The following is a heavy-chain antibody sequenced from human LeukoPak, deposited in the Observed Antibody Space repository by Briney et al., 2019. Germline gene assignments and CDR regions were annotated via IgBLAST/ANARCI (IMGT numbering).Heavy chain of an antibody. CDR3: ARNWNWPSATELDY. J-gene: IGHJ4*02. CDR2: ISSSSSYI. D-gene: IGHD1-7*01. Sequence: GGAVRLSCAASGFTVSSNYMSWVRQAPGKGLEWVASISSSSSYIYYADSVKGQFTISRDNAKNSLYLQMNSLRAEDTAVYDCARNWNWPSATELDYWGQGTLVTVSS. CDR1: GFTVSSNY. V-gene: IGHV3-21*01.